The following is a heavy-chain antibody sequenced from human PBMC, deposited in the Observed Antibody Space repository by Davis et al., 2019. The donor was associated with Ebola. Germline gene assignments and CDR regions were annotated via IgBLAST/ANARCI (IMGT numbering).Heavy chain of an antibody. CDR1: GYSISSGYY. V-gene: IGHV4-38-2*02. J-gene: IGHJ4*02. Sequence: MPSETLSLTCTVSGYSISSGYYWGWIRQPPGKGLEWIGSIYHSGSTYYNPSLKSRVTISVDTSKNQFSLKLSSVTAADTAVYYCARDRGNYYGSGTDDYWGQGTLVTVSS. CDR2: IYHSGST. D-gene: IGHD3-10*01. CDR3: ARDRGNYYGSGTDDY.